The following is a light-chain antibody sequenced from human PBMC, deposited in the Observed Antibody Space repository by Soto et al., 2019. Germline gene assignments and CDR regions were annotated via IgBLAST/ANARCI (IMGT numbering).Light chain of an antibody. CDR2: EVY. V-gene: IGLV2-8*01. CDR1: SSDVGGYNY. CDR3: SSYVGTNSYV. Sequence: QSVLTQPPSASGSPGHSVTISCNRTSSDVGGYNYVSWYQQHPGKAPKLIIYEVYKRPSGVPDRFSGSKSGNTAALTVSGLQAEDEADYYCSSYVGTNSYVFGTGTKVTVL. J-gene: IGLJ1*01.